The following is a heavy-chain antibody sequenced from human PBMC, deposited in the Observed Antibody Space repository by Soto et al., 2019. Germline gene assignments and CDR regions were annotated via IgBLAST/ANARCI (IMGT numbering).Heavy chain of an antibody. Sequence: QVQLVQSGAEVKKPGASVKVSCKASGYTFTSYDINWVRQATGQGLEWMGWMNPNSGNTGYAQKFQGRVTMTRNTSISTAYMELSSLRSEDAAVYYCAVASGFGEPFRFDYWGQGTLVTVSS. J-gene: IGHJ4*02. V-gene: IGHV1-8*01. CDR2: MNPNSGNT. D-gene: IGHD3-10*01. CDR3: AVASGFGEPFRFDY. CDR1: GYTFTSYD.